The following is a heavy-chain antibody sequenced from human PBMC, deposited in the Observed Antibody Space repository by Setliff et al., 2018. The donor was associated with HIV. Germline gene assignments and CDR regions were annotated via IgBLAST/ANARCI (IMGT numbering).Heavy chain of an antibody. J-gene: IGHJ6*03. CDR2: VYTSGTT. CDR3: ARGDGITSYYYYYYMDV. Sequence: SETLSLTCTVSGASISSGGDYWTWIRQPAGKGLEWIGHVYTSGTTKYNPSLKSRVSILGDTSKNQFSLKLSSVTAADTAVYYCARGDGITSYYYYYYMDVWGKGTTVTVSS. CDR1: GASISSGGDY. D-gene: IGHD3-16*01. V-gene: IGHV4-61*09.